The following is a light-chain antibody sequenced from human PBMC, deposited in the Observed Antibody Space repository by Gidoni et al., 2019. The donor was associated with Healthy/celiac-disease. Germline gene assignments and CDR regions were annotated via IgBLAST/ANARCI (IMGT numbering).Light chain of an antibody. Sequence: DIVMTQSPDSLAVSLGERATINCKSSQSVLYSSNNKNYLAWYQQKPGQPPKLLIYWASTRGSGVPDRFSGSGSGTDFTLTISSLQAEDVAVYYCQQYYSTPLTFGGXTKVEIK. CDR1: QSVLYSSNNKNY. J-gene: IGKJ4*01. V-gene: IGKV4-1*01. CDR2: WAS. CDR3: QQYYSTPLT.